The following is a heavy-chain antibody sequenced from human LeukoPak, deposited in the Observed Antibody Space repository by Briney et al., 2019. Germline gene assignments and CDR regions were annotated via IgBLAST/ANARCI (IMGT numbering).Heavy chain of an antibody. J-gene: IGHJ6*03. CDR2: ISYDGNNK. Sequence: GGSLRLSCAASGFTFSRHVMHWVRQAPGKGLEWVASISYDGNNKFYADSVKGRFTISRDNSRNTLYLQMNSLRGEDAAVYSCARGGIPTGPYYYFYYMDVWGKGTAGAVSS. D-gene: IGHD3-10*01. CDR3: ARGGIPTGPYYYFYYMDV. CDR1: GFTFSRHV. V-gene: IGHV3-30*01.